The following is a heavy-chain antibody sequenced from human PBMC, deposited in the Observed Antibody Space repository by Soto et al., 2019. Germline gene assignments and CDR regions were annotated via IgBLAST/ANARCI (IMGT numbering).Heavy chain of an antibody. Sequence: QVQLVQSGAEVKKPGSSVKVSCKASGGTFSSYTISWVRQAPGQGLEWMGRIIPILGIANYAQKFQGIVTITADKSTSTAYMELSSLRSEDTAVYYCARDQDDYIWGSYRSDWGQGTLVTVSS. J-gene: IGHJ4*02. V-gene: IGHV1-69*08. CDR2: IIPILGIA. CDR1: GGTFSSYT. D-gene: IGHD3-16*02. CDR3: ARDQDDYIWGSYRSD.